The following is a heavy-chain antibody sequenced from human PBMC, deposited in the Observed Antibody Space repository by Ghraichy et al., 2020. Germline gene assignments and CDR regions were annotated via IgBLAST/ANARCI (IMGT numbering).Heavy chain of an antibody. J-gene: IGHJ1*01. Sequence: GGSLRLSCAASGFTFSSYGMHWVRQASGKGLEWVAFIRYDGSNKYYADSVKGRFTISRDNSKNTLYLQMNSLRAEDTAVYYCAKGPPLKYDLAEYFQHWGQGTLVTVSS. CDR1: GFTFSSYG. D-gene: IGHD3-16*01. CDR3: AKGPPLKYDLAEYFQH. V-gene: IGHV3-30*02. CDR2: IRYDGSNK.